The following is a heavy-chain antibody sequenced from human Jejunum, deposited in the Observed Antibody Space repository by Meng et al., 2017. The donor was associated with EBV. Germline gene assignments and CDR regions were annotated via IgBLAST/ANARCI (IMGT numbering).Heavy chain of an antibody. D-gene: IGHD3-22*01. V-gene: IGHV4-39*06. J-gene: IGHJ4*02. Sequence: RLQLQESGPGLVKPSETLSLTCTVSGGSISSSGYYWGWVRQPPGKGLEWIGTIYYSGSTYYNPSLKSRVTISVDTSKNQFSLKLSSVTAADTAVYYCARTYYYDSSGYAPFDYWGQGTLVTVSS. CDR3: ARTYYYDSSGYAPFDY. CDR1: GGSISSSGYY. CDR2: IYYSGST.